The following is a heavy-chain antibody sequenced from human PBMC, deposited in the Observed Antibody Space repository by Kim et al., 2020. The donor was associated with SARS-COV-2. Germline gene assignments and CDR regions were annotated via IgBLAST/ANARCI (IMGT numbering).Heavy chain of an antibody. D-gene: IGHD3-3*01. V-gene: IGHV1-46*01. Sequence: ASVKVSCKASGYTFTSYYMHWVRQAPGQGLEWMGIINPSGGSTSYAQKFQGRVTMTRDTSTSTVYMELSSLRSEDTAVYYCARGSITIFGVVIPNHDAFDIWGQGTMVTVSS. J-gene: IGHJ3*02. CDR3: ARGSITIFGVVIPNHDAFDI. CDR2: INPSGGST. CDR1: GYTFTSYY.